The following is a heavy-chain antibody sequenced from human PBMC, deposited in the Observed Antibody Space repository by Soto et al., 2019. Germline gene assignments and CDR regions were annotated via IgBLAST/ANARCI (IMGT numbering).Heavy chain of an antibody. J-gene: IGHJ4*02. CDR1: GFIFSDSA. Sequence: EVQLVESGGGLVQPGVSLKLSCAASGFIFSDSALHWVRQASGKGLEWVGRIRRKANNYATTYAASVEGRFAISRDDSKNTAYLQMNSLKTEDTAIYYCTRGIDVWSGYPTYYLDYWGQGTLVTVSS. D-gene: IGHD3-3*01. V-gene: IGHV3-73*02. CDR2: IRRKANNYAT. CDR3: TRGIDVWSGYPTYYLDY.